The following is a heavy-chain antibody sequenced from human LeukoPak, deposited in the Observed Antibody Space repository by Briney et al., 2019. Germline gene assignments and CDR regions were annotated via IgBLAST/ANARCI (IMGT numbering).Heavy chain of an antibody. V-gene: IGHV3-30*04. CDR1: GFTFSSYA. CDR3: ARARGDV. Sequence: PGRSLRLSCAASGFTFSSYAMHWVRQAPGKGLEWVAVISYDGSNKYYADSVKGRFTISRDNSKNTLYLQMNSLRAEDTAVCYCARARGDVWGQGTTVTVSS. J-gene: IGHJ6*02. CDR2: ISYDGSNK.